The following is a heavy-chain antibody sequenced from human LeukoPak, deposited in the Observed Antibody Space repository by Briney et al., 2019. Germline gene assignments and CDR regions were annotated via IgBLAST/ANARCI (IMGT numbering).Heavy chain of an antibody. CDR1: GFAFSSNY. V-gene: IGHV3-53*04. CDR3: ARDHLFSGMDV. J-gene: IGHJ6*02. CDR2: IYSGGST. Sequence: PGGSLRLSCAASGFAFSSNYMSWVRQAPGKGLEWVSVIYSGGSTYYGDSVKGRFTISRHNSKNTLYLQMNSLRAEDTAVYYCARDHLFSGMDVWGQGTTVTVSS.